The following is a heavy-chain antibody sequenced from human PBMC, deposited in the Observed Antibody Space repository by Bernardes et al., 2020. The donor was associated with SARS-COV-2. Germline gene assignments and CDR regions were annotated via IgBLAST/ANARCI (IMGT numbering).Heavy chain of an antibody. CDR3: ARAPTVSTNWIFDY. CDR2: IDWDDDK. V-gene: IGHV2-70*11. D-gene: IGHD1-1*01. J-gene: IGHJ4*02. Sequence: SGPTPWKPTQTLTLTCSFSGFSLSPSGMCVSWIRQPPGKALEWLARIDWDDDKYYSTSLKTRLTISKDTSKNQVVLTMTNMDPVDTATYYCARAPTVSTNWIFDYWGQGTLVTVSS. CDR1: GFSLSPSGMC.